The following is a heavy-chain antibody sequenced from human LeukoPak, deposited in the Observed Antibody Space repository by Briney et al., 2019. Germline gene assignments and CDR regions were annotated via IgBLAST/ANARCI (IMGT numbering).Heavy chain of an antibody. Sequence: GGSLRFSCAASGFSSGSYAMSWVRQAPGKGLEWVSTISDSGGTTYFADSVKGRFTISRDNSKNTLYLQMNSLRAEDTALYYCAKEPTPGGAFYFDSWGQGTLVTVSS. CDR2: ISDSGGTT. V-gene: IGHV3-23*01. CDR1: GFSSGSYA. D-gene: IGHD3-10*01. CDR3: AKEPTPGGAFYFDS. J-gene: IGHJ4*02.